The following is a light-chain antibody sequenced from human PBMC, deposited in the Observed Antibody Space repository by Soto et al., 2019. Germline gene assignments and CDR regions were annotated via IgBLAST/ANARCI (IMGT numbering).Light chain of an antibody. CDR1: SSNIGAGYD. CDR3: QSYDSSLSAYV. CDR2: GNS. V-gene: IGLV1-40*01. J-gene: IGLJ1*01. Sequence: SALAQPPSVSGAPGQKVTSSCTGSSSNIGAGYDLHWYQQLPGTAPKLLLYGNSNRPSGVPDRFSGSKSGTSASLAITGLQAEDEADYYCQSYDSSLSAYVFGTGTRSPS.